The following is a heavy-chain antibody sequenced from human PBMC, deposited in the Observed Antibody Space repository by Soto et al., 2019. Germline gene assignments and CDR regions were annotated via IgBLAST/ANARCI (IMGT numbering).Heavy chain of an antibody. CDR2: IYYSGST. CDR1: GGSISSGGYY. D-gene: IGHD1-26*01. Sequence: QVQLQESGPGLVKPSQTLSLTCTVSGGSISSGGYYWSWIRQHPGKGLEWIGYIYYSGSTYYNPSLKSRVTISVDTYKNQFSLKLSSVTAADTAVYYCARARRYSGSYYRASYFQHWGQGTLVTVSS. V-gene: IGHV4-31*03. CDR3: ARARRYSGSYYRASYFQH. J-gene: IGHJ1*01.